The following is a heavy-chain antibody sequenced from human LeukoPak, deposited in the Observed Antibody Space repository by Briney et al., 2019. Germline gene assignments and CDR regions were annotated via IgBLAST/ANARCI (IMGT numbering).Heavy chain of an antibody. D-gene: IGHD2-21*02. J-gene: IGHJ3*02. CDR1: GGSISSSSYY. CDR2: IYYSGST. Sequence: PSETLSLTCTVSGGSISSSSYYWGWIRQPPGKGLEWIGSIYYSGSTYYNPSLKSRVTISVDTSKNQFSLKLSSVTAADTAVYYCASRIVVVTAGAFDIWGQGRMVTVSS. CDR3: ASRIVVVTAGAFDI. V-gene: IGHV4-39*01.